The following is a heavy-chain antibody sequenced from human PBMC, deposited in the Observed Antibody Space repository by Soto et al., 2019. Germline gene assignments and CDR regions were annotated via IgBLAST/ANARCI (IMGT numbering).Heavy chain of an antibody. CDR1: GYTFTNYG. V-gene: IGHV1-18*01. CDR2: ISAYNGDA. D-gene: IGHD3-10*01. Sequence: QVQLVQSGDEVKKPGASVKVSCKASGYTFTNYGISWVRQAPGEGLEWMGWISAYNGDANYAQKLQGRVTMTTDTSTSIAYMELRSLGSDDTTVYYCAREGSPADYWGQGTLVTVSS. J-gene: IGHJ4*02. CDR3: AREGSPADY.